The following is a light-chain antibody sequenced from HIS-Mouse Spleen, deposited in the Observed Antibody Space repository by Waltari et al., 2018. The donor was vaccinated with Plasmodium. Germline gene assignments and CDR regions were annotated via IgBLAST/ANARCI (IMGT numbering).Light chain of an antibody. CDR3: QAWDSSTVV. V-gene: IGLV3-1*01. CDR1: TLGDKY. CDR2: QDT. J-gene: IGLJ2*01. Sequence: SYELTQPPSVSVSPGQTARITCSAHTLGDKYACWYQQKPGQSPVLVIYQDTKRPSGIPERFSGSNSGNTATLTISGTQAMDEADYYCQAWDSSTVVFGGGTKLTVL.